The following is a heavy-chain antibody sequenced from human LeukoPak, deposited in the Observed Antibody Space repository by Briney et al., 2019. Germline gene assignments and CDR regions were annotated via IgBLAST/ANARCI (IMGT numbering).Heavy chain of an antibody. CDR2: ISGSGGST. J-gene: IGHJ1*01. CDR1: GFTFSSYA. CDR3: AKRQALIAAAGTYFQH. D-gene: IGHD6-13*01. V-gene: IGHV3-23*01. Sequence: PGGSLRLSCAASGFTFSSYAMSWVRQAPGKGLEWVSAISGSGGSTYCADSVKGRFTISRDNSKNTLYLQMNSLRAEDTAVYYCAKRQALIAAAGTYFQHWGQGTLVTVSS.